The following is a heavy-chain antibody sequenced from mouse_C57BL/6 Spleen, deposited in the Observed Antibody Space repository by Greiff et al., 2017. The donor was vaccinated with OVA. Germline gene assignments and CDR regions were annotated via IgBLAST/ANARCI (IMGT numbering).Heavy chain of an antibody. CDR2: ISGGGGNT. Sequence: EVQLQESGGGLVKPGGSLKLSCAASGFTFSSYTMSWVRQTPEKRLEWVATISGGGGNTYYPDSVKGRFPISRDNAKNTLYLQMSSLRSEDTALYYCARHGDYGSRGFDYWGQGTTLTVSS. CDR3: ARHGDYGSRGFDY. CDR1: GFTFSSYT. D-gene: IGHD1-1*01. V-gene: IGHV5-9*01. J-gene: IGHJ2*01.